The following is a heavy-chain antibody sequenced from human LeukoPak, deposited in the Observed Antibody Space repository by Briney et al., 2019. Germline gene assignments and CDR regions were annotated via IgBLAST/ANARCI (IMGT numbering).Heavy chain of an antibody. Sequence: ASVKVSCKASGFTFTSSAMQWVRQARGQRLEWIGWIVVGSGNTNYAQKFQERVTITRDMSTSTAYMELSRLRSDDTAVYYCARSAQNYYDSSGYYYAFDYWGQGTLVTVSS. CDR2: IVVGSGNT. D-gene: IGHD3-22*01. CDR1: GFTFTSSA. J-gene: IGHJ4*02. V-gene: IGHV1-58*02. CDR3: ARSAQNYYDSSGYYYAFDY.